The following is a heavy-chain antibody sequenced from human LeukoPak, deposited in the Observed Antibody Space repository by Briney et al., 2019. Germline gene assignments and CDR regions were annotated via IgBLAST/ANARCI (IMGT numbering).Heavy chain of an antibody. CDR1: GFTFSSYG. D-gene: IGHD3-10*01. Sequence: GRSLRLSCAASGFTFSSYGMHWVRQAPGKGLEWVAVISYDGSNKYYADSVKGRFTISRDNSKNTLYLRMNSLRAEDTAVYYCAKDRGSLLWFGEFSYYYYGMDVWGQGTTVTVSS. CDR2: ISYDGSNK. CDR3: AKDRGSLLWFGEFSYYYYGMDV. J-gene: IGHJ6*02. V-gene: IGHV3-30*18.